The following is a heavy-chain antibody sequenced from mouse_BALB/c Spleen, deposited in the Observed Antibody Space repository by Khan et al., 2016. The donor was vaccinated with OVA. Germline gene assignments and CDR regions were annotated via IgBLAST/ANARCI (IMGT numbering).Heavy chain of an antibody. J-gene: IGHJ4*01. Sequence: QVQLQQSGGELVRPGTSVKMSCKAPGYTFTNYWIGWVKQRPGHGLDWIGDIYPGSGNTNYNEKFKGKATLTADTSSSTAYMQLSGLTSEDSAIYYCARPYYDGSSYDTMDDWGQGTSVTVSS. CDR1: GYTFTNYW. D-gene: IGHD1-1*01. V-gene: IGHV1-63*02. CDR3: ARPYYDGSSYDTMDD. CDR2: IYPGSGNT.